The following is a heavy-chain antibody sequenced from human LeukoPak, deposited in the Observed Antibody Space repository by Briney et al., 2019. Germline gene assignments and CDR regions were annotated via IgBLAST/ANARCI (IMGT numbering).Heavy chain of an antibody. D-gene: IGHD3-10*01. Sequence: GGSLRLSCAASGFTFSSYAMSWVRQAPGKGLEWVSAISGSGGSTYYADSVKGRFTISRDNSKNTLYLQMYSLRAEDTAVYYCAKSNAPLWFGELSPFDYWGQGTLVTVFS. J-gene: IGHJ4*02. V-gene: IGHV3-23*01. CDR3: AKSNAPLWFGELSPFDY. CDR2: ISGSGGST. CDR1: GFTFSSYA.